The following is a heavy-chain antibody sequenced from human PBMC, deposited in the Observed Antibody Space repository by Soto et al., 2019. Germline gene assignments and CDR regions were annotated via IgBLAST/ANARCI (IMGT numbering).Heavy chain of an antibody. J-gene: IGHJ3*02. CDR1: GGSISSGGYY. Sequence: QVQLQESGPGLVKPSQTLSLTCTVSGGSISSGGYYWSWIRQHPGKGLEWIGYIYYSGSTYYNPSLKRRVTISVDTSKNQFSLKLSSVTAADTAVYYCARDRVRDWNDGGPHAFDIWGQGTMVTVSS. V-gene: IGHV4-31*03. CDR3: ARDRVRDWNDGGPHAFDI. D-gene: IGHD1-1*01. CDR2: IYYSGST.